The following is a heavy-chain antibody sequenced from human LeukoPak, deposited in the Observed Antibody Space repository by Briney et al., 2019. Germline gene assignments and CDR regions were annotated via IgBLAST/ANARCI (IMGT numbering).Heavy chain of an antibody. V-gene: IGHV4-31*03. J-gene: IGHJ4*02. CDR2: IYYSGST. CDR3: AGLDEYYGSGSSYYFDY. CDR1: GGSISSGGYY. D-gene: IGHD3-10*01. Sequence: SETLSLTCTVSGGSISSGGYYWSWIRQHPGKGLEWIGYIYYSGSTYYNPSLKSRVTISVDTSKNQFSLKLSSVTAADTAVYYCAGLDEYYGSGSSYYFDYWGQGTLVTVSS.